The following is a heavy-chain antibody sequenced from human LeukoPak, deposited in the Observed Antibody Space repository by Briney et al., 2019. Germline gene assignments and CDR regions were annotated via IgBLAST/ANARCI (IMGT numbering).Heavy chain of an antibody. CDR2: INPSGGST. Sequence: ASVKVSCKASGYTFTSYYMHWVRQAPGQGLEWMGIINPSGGSTSYAQKFQGRVTMTTDTSTSTAYMELRSLRSDDTAVYYCARDRNDMITFGAAEGYWGQGTLVTVSS. V-gene: IGHV1-46*01. CDR3: ARDRNDMITFGAAEGY. CDR1: GYTFTSYY. D-gene: IGHD3-16*01. J-gene: IGHJ4*02.